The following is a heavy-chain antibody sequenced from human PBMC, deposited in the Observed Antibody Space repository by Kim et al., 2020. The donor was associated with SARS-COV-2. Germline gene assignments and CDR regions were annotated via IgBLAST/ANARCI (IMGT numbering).Heavy chain of an antibody. CDR1: GYTFTSYG. V-gene: IGHV1-18*01. J-gene: IGHJ4*02. CDR2: ISAYNGNT. D-gene: IGHD3-22*01. CDR3: AREVYYYDSSGYPDY. Sequence: ASVKVSCKASGYTFTSYGISWVRQAPGQGLEWMGWISAYNGNTNYAHKLQGRVTMTTDTSTSTAYMELRSLRSDDTAVYYCAREVYYYDSSGYPDYWGQGTLVTVSS.